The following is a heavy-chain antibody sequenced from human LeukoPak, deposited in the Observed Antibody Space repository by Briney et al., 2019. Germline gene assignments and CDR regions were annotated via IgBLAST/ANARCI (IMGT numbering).Heavy chain of an antibody. CDR1: GGSISSYY. CDR3: ARHREMDSYEAFDM. D-gene: IGHD5-24*01. J-gene: IGHJ3*02. CDR2: IVYSGST. Sequence: PPETLSLTCTVSGGSISSYYWSWIRQPPGQGLEWIGFIVYSGSTNYNPSLKSRVTISIDTSNNQLSLKLSSVTAADTAVYYCARHREMDSYEAFDMWGQGTMVTVSS. V-gene: IGHV4-59*08.